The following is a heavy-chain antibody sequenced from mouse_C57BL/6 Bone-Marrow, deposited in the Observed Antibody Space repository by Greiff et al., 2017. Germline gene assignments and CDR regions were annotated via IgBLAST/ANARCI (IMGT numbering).Heavy chain of an antibody. CDR3: ASPLGAY. V-gene: IGHV2-2*01. CDR1: GFSLTSYG. CDR2: IWSGGST. J-gene: IGHJ3*01. Sequence: VKLQESGPGLVQPSQSLSITCTVSGFSLTSYGLHWVRQSPGKGLEWLGVIWSGGSTDYNAAFISRLSISKDNSKSQVFFKMNSLQADDTAIYYCASPLGAYWGQGTLVTVSA.